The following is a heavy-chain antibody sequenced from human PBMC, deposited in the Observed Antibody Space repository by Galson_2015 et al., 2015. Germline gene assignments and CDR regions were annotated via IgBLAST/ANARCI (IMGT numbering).Heavy chain of an antibody. Sequence: SLRLSCAASGFTFSDYYMSWIRQAPGKGLEWVSYISSSGSTIYYADSVKGRFTISRDNAKNSLYLQMNSLRAEDTAVYYCARPNCSGGSCHMGIRHYYYGMDVWGQGTTVTVSS. CDR3: ARPNCSGGSCHMGIRHYYYGMDV. CDR1: GFTFSDYY. V-gene: IGHV3-11*01. J-gene: IGHJ6*02. D-gene: IGHD2-15*01. CDR2: ISSSGSTI.